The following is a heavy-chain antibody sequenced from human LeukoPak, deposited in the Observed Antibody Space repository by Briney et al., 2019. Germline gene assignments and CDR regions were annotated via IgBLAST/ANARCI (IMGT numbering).Heavy chain of an antibody. CDR2: IIPIFGTA. Sequence: SVKVSCKASGGTFSSYAISWVRQAPGQGLEWMGGIIPIFGTANYAQKFQGRVTITADESTSTAYMELSSLRSEDTAVYYCAREEPAVINWFVPWGQGTLVTVSS. D-gene: IGHD2-2*02. V-gene: IGHV1-69*01. CDR3: AREEPAVINWFVP. CDR1: GGTFSSYA. J-gene: IGHJ5*02.